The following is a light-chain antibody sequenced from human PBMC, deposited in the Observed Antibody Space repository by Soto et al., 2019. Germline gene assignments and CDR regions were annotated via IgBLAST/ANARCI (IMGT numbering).Light chain of an antibody. CDR3: QQYHFFWT. V-gene: IGKV1-5*03. CDR1: QSIDSG. J-gene: IGKJ1*01. CDR2: KAS. Sequence: DIQMTQSPSTLSASVGDRVTITCRASQSIDSGLAWYQQKPGKAPKLLIYKASTLESGVPLRFSGSGSGTEFTLTIPSLQPDDFATYYCQQYHFFWTFGQGTRVEIK.